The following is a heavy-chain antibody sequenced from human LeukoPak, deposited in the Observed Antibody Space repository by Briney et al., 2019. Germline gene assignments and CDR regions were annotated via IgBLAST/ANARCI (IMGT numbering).Heavy chain of an antibody. CDR2: IWYDGSNK. CDR3: AREVLVYTAMVGFDP. D-gene: IGHD5-18*01. CDR1: GFTFSSYG. Sequence: GRSLRLSCAASGFTFSSYGMHWVRQAPGKGLEWVAVIWYDGSNKYYADSVKGRFTISRDNSKNTLYMQMNSLRGEDTAVYYCAREVLVYTAMVGFDPWGQGTLVTVSS. J-gene: IGHJ5*02. V-gene: IGHV3-33*08.